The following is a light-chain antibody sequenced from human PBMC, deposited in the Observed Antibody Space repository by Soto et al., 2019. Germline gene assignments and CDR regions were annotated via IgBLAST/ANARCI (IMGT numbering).Light chain of an antibody. CDR2: DAS. CDR1: QSISSW. J-gene: IGKJ1*01. Sequence: DIHMTQSPSTLSASVGDRVTITCRASQSISSWLAWYKQKPGKAPKLLIYDASILESGVPSRFSGVGSGTDFTLTISSLQPDDFANYYCQQYNSYSSTFGQGTKV. CDR3: QQYNSYSST. V-gene: IGKV1-5*01.